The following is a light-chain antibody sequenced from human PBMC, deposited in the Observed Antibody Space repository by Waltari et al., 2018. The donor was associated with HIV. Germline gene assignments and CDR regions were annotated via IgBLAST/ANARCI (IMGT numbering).Light chain of an antibody. CDR2: DAS. CDR3: QQRSNWPRT. Sequence: EIVLKQSPATLPLSPGERATLSSRANPSVSSYLAWYQQKPGQAPRLLIYDASNRATGIPARFSGSGSGTDSTLTISSLEPEDFAVYYCQQRSNWPRTFGQGTKLEIK. CDR1: PSVSSY. J-gene: IGKJ2*01. V-gene: IGKV3-11*01.